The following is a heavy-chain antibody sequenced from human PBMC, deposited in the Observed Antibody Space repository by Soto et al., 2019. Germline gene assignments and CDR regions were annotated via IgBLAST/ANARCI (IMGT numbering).Heavy chain of an antibody. CDR2: IYYSGST. Sequence: QVQLQESGPGLVKPSQTLSLTCTVSGGSISSGDYYWSWIRQPPGKGLEWIGYIYYSGSTYYNPSLTRRVTISVDTSKNQFSLKLSSVTAADTAVYYCARVITMVRGVIDYWGQGTLVTVSS. CDR3: ARVITMVRGVIDY. CDR1: GGSISSGDYY. D-gene: IGHD3-10*01. V-gene: IGHV4-30-4*01. J-gene: IGHJ4*02.